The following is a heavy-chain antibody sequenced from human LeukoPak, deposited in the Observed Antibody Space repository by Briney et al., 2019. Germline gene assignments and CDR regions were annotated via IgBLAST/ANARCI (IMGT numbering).Heavy chain of an antibody. V-gene: IGHV4-31*03. CDR2: IYYSGST. CDR1: VGSVSSGGYY. J-gene: IGHJ4*02. D-gene: IGHD3-10*01. CDR3: ARDYGSGTYRFDY. Sequence: SETLSLTRTVSVGSVSSGGYYWRWIRQHPGKGLEWIGYIYYSGSTYYNPSLKSRVTISVDTSKNQFSLKLSSVLAAHTAVYYCARDYGSGTYRFDYWGEGTLVTVSS.